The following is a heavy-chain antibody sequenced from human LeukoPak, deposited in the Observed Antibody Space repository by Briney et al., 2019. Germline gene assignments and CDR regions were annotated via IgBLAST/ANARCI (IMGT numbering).Heavy chain of an antibody. V-gene: IGHV3-23*01. Sequence: GGSLRLSCAASGFTFSSYGMSWVRQAPGKGLGWVSAIRGSGSTKYYADSVKGRFTISRDNAKNSLYLQMNSLRAEDTAVYYCAQISIWGQGTLVTVSS. D-gene: IGHD2/OR15-2a*01. CDR3: AQISI. CDR1: GFTFSSYG. CDR2: IRGSGSTK. J-gene: IGHJ4*02.